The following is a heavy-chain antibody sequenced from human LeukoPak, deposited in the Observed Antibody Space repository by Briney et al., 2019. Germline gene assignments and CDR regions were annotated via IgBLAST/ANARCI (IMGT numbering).Heavy chain of an antibody. Sequence: PSETLSLTCIVSAPSISSYYWTWIRQPPGKGLEWIGYIYYTGSTNYNPSLKSRVTISVDTSKNQLSLKLRSVTAADTAVYYCAGQGSGTYFNPLDIWGQGTVVTVSS. J-gene: IGHJ3*02. CDR1: APSISSYY. CDR2: IYYTGST. CDR3: AGQGSGTYFNPLDI. V-gene: IGHV4-59*08. D-gene: IGHD1-26*01.